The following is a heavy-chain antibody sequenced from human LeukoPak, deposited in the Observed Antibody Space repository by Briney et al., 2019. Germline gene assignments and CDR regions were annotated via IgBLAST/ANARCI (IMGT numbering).Heavy chain of an antibody. CDR1: GYTFTSYG. CDR2: ISAYNGNT. D-gene: IGHD2-15*01. V-gene: IGHV1-18*04. Sequence: ASVKVSCKASGYTFTSYGISRVRQAPGQGLEWMGWISAYNGNTNYAQKLQGRVTMTTDTSTSTAYMELRSLRSDDTAVYYCARIYCSGGSCYPYVAFDIWGQGTMVTVSS. J-gene: IGHJ3*02. CDR3: ARIYCSGGSCYPYVAFDI.